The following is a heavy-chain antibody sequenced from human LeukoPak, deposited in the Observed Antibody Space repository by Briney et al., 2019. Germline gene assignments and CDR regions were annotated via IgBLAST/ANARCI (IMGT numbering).Heavy chain of an antibody. V-gene: IGHV3-7*01. CDR1: GFTFSSYW. CDR2: IKQDGSEK. D-gene: IGHD3-22*01. CDR3: AREEYYYDSSGPGTDFDY. Sequence: PGGSLRLSCAASGFTFSSYWMSWVRQAPGKGLEWVANIKQDGSEKYYVDSVKGRFTISRDNAKNSLYLQMNSLRAEDTAVYYCAREEYYYDSSGPGTDFDYWGQGTLVTVSS. J-gene: IGHJ4*02.